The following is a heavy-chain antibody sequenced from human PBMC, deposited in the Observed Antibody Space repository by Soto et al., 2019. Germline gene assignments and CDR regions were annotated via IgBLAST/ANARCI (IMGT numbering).Heavy chain of an antibody. V-gene: IGHV4-30-4*08. J-gene: IGHJ6*02. D-gene: IGHD2-21*02. CDR3: AREDDGGDRDYSGLDV. Sequence: QVQLQQSGPGLVKPSQTLSLTCTVSGGSISGDYYHWTWIRQSPGKGLEWIGYVFRSGSVLYNPSLKSRLIITVDTPKSPFSVRLSSVTAADTAVYFCAREDDGGDRDYSGLDVWGQGTTVTVSS. CDR1: GGSISGDYYH. CDR2: VFRSGSV.